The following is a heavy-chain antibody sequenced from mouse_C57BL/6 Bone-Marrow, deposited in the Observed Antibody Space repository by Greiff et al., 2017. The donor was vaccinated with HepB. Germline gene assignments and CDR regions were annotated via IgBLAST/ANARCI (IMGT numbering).Heavy chain of an antibody. CDR2: ISYDGSN. V-gene: IGHV3-6*01. Sequence: EVKLMESGPGLVKPSQSLSLTCSVTGYSITSGYYWNWIRQFPGNKLEWMGYISYDGSNNYNPSLKNRISITRDTSKNQFFLKLNSVTTEDTATYYCARGGDGVYAMDYWGQGTSVTVSS. D-gene: IGHD3-3*01. CDR1: GYSITSGYY. CDR3: ARGGDGVYAMDY. J-gene: IGHJ4*01.